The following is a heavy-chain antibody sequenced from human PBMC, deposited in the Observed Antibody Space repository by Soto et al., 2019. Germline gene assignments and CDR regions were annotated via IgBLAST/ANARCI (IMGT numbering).Heavy chain of an antibody. CDR3: ARFGHFGVVKYYFDY. J-gene: IGHJ4*02. V-gene: IGHV4-34*01. Sequence: XATLSLPCAVCGGSVSGYYWSWIRQPPGKGLEWIGEINHSGSTNYNPSLKSRVTISVDTSKNQFSLKLSSVTAADTAVYYCARFGHFGVVKYYFDYWGQGTLVTVSS. CDR2: INHSGST. CDR1: GGSVSGYY. D-gene: IGHD3-3*01.